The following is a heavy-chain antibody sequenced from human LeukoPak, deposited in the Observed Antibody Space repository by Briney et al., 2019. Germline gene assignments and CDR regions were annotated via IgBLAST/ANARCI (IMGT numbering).Heavy chain of an antibody. CDR3: ARGSVPEGIAVAGLDY. V-gene: IGHV3-53*05. CDR1: GFTVSSNY. J-gene: IGHJ4*02. D-gene: IGHD6-19*01. Sequence: GGSLRLSCAASGFTVSSNYMSWVRQAPGKGLEWVSVIYSGGSTYYADSVKGRFTISRDNSKNTLYLQMNSLRAEDTAVYYCARGSVPEGIAVAGLDYWGQGTLVTVSS. CDR2: IYSGGST.